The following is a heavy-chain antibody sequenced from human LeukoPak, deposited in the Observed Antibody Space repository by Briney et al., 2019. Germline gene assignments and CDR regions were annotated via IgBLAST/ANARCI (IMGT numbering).Heavy chain of an antibody. D-gene: IGHD5-18*01. J-gene: IGHJ4*02. CDR2: IIPILGIA. Sequence: SVKVSCKASGGTFSSYTISWVRQAPGQGLEWMGRIIPILGIANYAQKFQGRVTITADKSTSTAEMELSSLRSEDTAVYYCARDVGTAMAFDYWGQRTLATVSS. CDR3: ARDVGTAMAFDY. CDR1: GGTFSSYT. V-gene: IGHV1-69*04.